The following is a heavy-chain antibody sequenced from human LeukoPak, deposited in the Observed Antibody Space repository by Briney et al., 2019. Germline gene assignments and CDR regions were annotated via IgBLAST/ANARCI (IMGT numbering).Heavy chain of an antibody. D-gene: IGHD6-13*01. J-gene: IGHJ5*02. CDR3: ARGRPTTSIAAAGVNWFDP. Sequence: ASVKVSCKASGYTSTGYYMHWVRQAPGQGLEWMGGIIPIFGTANYAQKFQGRVTITADKSTSTAYMELSSLRSEDTAVYYCARGRPTTSIAAAGVNWFDPWGQGTLVTVSS. V-gene: IGHV1-69*06. CDR1: GYTSTGYY. CDR2: IIPIFGTA.